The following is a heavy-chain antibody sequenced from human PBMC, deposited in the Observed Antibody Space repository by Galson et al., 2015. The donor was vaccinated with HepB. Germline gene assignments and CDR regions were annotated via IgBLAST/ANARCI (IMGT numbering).Heavy chain of an antibody. CDR3: TTDPFGYYDAFDI. CDR2: IKSKTDGGTT. D-gene: IGHD3-22*01. J-gene: IGHJ3*02. V-gene: IGHV3-15*01. Sequence: SLRLSCAASGFTFSNAWMSWVRQAPGKGLEWVGRIKSKTDGGTTDYAAPVKGRFTISRDDSKNTLYLQMNSLKTEDTAVYYCTTDPFGYYDAFDIWGQGTMVTASS. CDR1: GFTFSNAW.